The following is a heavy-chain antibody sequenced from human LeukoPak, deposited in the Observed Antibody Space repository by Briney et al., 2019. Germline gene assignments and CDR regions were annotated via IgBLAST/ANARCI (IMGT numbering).Heavy chain of an antibody. Sequence: SETLSLTCTVSGGSISSGGYYWSWIRQHPGKGLEWLGYIYYSGSTYYNPSLKSRVTISVDTSKNRFSLRLSSVTAADTAVYYCARNLEGYSYGPEYVDYWGQGTLVTVSS. CDR1: GGSISSGGYY. J-gene: IGHJ4*02. D-gene: IGHD5-18*01. CDR3: ARNLEGYSYGPEYVDY. V-gene: IGHV4-31*03. CDR2: IYYSGST.